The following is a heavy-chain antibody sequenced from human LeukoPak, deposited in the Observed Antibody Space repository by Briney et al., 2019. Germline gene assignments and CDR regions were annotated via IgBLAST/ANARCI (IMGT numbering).Heavy chain of an antibody. CDR2: LWYDGSNK. CDR3: ARAQWRTYSYYYMDV. CDR1: GFTFNSYA. V-gene: IGHV3-33*01. J-gene: IGHJ6*03. D-gene: IGHD6-19*01. Sequence: GGSLRLSCAASGFTFNSYAMHWVRQAPGKGLEWVAFLWYDGSNKYYADTVKGRFTASRDNSKNTVYLQMNSLRAEDAAIYYCARAQWRTYSYYYMDVWGKGTTVTVSS.